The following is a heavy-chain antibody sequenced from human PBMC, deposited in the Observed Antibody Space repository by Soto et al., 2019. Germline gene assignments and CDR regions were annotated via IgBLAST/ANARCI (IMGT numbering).Heavy chain of an antibody. V-gene: IGHV1-69*06. CDR2: ITPIFGTA. D-gene: IGHD3-22*01. Sequence: GASAKVSCKASGGTFSSYAISWVRQAPGQGLEWMGGITPIFGTANYAQKFQGRVTITADKSTSTAYMELSSLRSEDTAVYYCAEGGNYYDSSGYYHGAAFDIWGQGTMVTVSS. CDR1: GGTFSSYA. J-gene: IGHJ3*02. CDR3: AEGGNYYDSSGYYHGAAFDI.